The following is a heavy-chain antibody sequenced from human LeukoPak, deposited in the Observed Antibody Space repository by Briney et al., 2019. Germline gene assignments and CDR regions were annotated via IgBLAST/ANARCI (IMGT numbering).Heavy chain of an antibody. D-gene: IGHD6-13*01. Sequence: ASETLTLTCTVSGGSISSCSYHWGRSPQPPGKGLDWIGSIYYSGSTYYSPSLKSRDTISVDTSKNQFSLKLGSVAAAYTAVYYCARDIAAAQGFDYWGQGTLVTVSS. J-gene: IGHJ4*02. CDR3: ARDIAAAQGFDY. CDR2: IYYSGST. V-gene: IGHV4-39*07. CDR1: GGSISSCSYH.